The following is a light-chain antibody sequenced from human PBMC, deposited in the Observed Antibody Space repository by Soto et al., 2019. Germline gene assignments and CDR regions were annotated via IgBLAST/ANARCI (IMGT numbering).Light chain of an antibody. Sequence: QSALTQPPSASGSPGQSVTISCTGTSSDVGGYDYVSWYQQHPGKAPKLMIYDVRKRPSGVPDRFSGSKSGNTASLTVSGLQAEDKTDYYCRPYAERNKLVFGGGAKMTVL. V-gene: IGLV2-8*01. CDR3: RPYAERNKLV. CDR1: SSDVGGYDY. CDR2: DVR. J-gene: IGLJ3*02.